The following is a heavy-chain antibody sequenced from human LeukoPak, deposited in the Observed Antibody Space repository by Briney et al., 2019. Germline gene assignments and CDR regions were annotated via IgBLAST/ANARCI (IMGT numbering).Heavy chain of an antibody. Sequence: GGSLRLSCAASGFTFSSYAMSWVRQAPGKGLEWVSAISGSGGSTYYADSVKGRFTISRDDAKNSLYLQMYSLRAEDTAVYYCARDGAVGSSGPGDYWGQGTLVTVSS. D-gene: IGHD3-3*01. CDR3: ARDGAVGSSGPGDY. CDR1: GFTFSSYA. V-gene: IGHV3-23*01. CDR2: ISGSGGST. J-gene: IGHJ4*02.